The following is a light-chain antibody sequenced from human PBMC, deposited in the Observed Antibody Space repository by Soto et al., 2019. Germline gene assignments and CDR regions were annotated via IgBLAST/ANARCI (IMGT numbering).Light chain of an antibody. V-gene: IGLV2-14*01. CDR1: SSDVGGYNY. CDR3: SSYTSSSTLV. J-gene: IGLJ2*01. CDR2: EVR. Sequence: QSALTQPASVSGSPGQSITISCTGTSSDVGGYNYVSWYQQHPGKAPKLIIYEVRNRPSGVSHRFSGSKSGNTASLTISGLQAEDEDDYYCSSYTSSSTLVFGGGTKLTVL.